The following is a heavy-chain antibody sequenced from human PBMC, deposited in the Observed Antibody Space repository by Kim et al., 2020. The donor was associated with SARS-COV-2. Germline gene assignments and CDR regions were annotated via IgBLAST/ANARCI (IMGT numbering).Heavy chain of an antibody. D-gene: IGHD3-16*01. J-gene: IGHJ4*02. CDR1: GFTFSTYR. CDR2: VTKGGGGT. Sequence: GGSLRLSCAASGFTFSTYRMSWVRQAPGKGLEWVADVTKGGGGTYYADSVKGRFTVSRDNSKNTLFLQTNSLRVEDTAVYHCAKGVVRGTCASTNCSNFGYWGQGALATVSS. V-gene: IGHV3-23*01. CDR3: AKGVVRGTCASTNCSNFGY.